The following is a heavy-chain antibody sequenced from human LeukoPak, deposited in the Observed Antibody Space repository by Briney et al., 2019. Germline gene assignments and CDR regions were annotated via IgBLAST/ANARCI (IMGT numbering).Heavy chain of an antibody. CDR3: ARLVREVTNFES. CDR2: IKQGGSEK. V-gene: IGHV3-7*01. CDR1: GFTFSSYW. D-gene: IGHD3-10*01. Sequence: GGSLGLSCAASGFTFSSYWMSWVRQAPGKGLEWVANIKQGGSEKYYADSVKGRFTISRDDAKNSLYLQMNSLTAEDTAVYYCARLVREVTNFESWGQGTLVTVSS. J-gene: IGHJ4*02.